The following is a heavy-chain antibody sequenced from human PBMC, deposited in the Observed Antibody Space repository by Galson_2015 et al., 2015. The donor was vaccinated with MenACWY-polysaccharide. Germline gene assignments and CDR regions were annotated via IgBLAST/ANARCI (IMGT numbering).Heavy chain of an antibody. J-gene: IGHJ6*02. CDR2: INTNTGNP. CDR3: ASSPRYYYDSSGHFYYGMDV. CDR1: GYTFTSYA. Sequence: SVKVSCKASGYTFTSYAMNWVRQAPGQGLEWMGWINTNTGNPTYAQGFTGRFVFSLDTSVSTAYLQISSLKAEDTAVYYCASSPRYYYDSSGHFYYGMDVWGQGTTVTVSS. D-gene: IGHD3-22*01. V-gene: IGHV7-4-1*02.